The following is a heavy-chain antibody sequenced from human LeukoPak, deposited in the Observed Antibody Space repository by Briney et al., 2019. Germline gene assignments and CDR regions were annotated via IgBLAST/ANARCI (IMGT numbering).Heavy chain of an antibody. CDR2: IYYSGST. Sequence: PSETLSLTCTVSGGSISSYYWSWIRQPPGKGLEWIGYIYYSGSTNYNPSLKSRVTISVDTSKNQFSLKLSSVTAADTAVYYCARRDTNDAFDIWGQGTMVIVSS. CDR3: ARRDTNDAFDI. J-gene: IGHJ3*02. V-gene: IGHV4-59*01. CDR1: GGSISSYY.